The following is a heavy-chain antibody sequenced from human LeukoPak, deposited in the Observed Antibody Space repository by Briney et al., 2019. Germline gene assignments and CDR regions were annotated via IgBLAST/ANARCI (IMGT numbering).Heavy chain of an antibody. D-gene: IGHD6-19*01. CDR3: ARGGGLVPGTWFDP. V-gene: IGHV1-69*04. CDR2: IIPILGIA. J-gene: IGHJ5*02. Sequence: GASVKVSCKASGGTFSSYAISWVRQAPGQGLEWMGRIIPILGIANYAQKFQGRVTMTTDTSTSTAYLELRSLRSDDTAVYYCARGGGLVPGTWFDPWGQGTLVTVSS. CDR1: GGTFSSYA.